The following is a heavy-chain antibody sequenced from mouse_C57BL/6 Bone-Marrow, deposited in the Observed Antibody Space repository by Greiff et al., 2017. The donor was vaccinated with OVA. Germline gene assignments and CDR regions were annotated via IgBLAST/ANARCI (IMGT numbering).Heavy chain of an antibody. Sequence: EVKLMESGEGLVKPGGSLKLSCAASGFTFSSYAMSWVRQTPEKRLEWVAYISSGGDYIYYADTVKGRFTISRDNARNTLYLQMSRLKSEDTAMYYCTRRLLYYGSSGMDYWGQGTSVTVSS. V-gene: IGHV5S21*01. J-gene: IGHJ4*01. CDR1: GFTFSSYA. CDR3: TRRLLYYGSSGMDY. CDR2: ISSGGDYI. D-gene: IGHD1-1*01.